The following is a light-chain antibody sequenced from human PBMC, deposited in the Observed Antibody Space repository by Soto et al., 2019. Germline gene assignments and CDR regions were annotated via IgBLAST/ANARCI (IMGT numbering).Light chain of an antibody. Sequence: EVILTQSPGTLSLSPGDRATLSCRASQSVSSYLAWYQQKPGQAPRLLIYDVSNRATGIPARFSGSGSGTDFTLTISSLEHEDFAVYFCQQRSEWPLCTFGQGTKLEIK. J-gene: IGKJ2*02. CDR1: QSVSSY. V-gene: IGKV3-11*01. CDR3: QQRSEWPLCT. CDR2: DVS.